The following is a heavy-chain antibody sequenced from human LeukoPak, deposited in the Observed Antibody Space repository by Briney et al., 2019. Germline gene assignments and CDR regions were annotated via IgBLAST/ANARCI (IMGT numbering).Heavy chain of an antibody. Sequence: PSETLSLTCTVSGGSISSYYWSWIRQPPGKGLEWIGYIYYSGSTNYNPSLKSRVTISVDTSKNQFSLKLSSVTAADTAVYYCARGRGVWGSYRDAFDIWGQGTMVTVSS. J-gene: IGHJ3*02. D-gene: IGHD3-16*02. CDR2: IYYSGST. CDR1: GGSISSYY. V-gene: IGHV4-59*01. CDR3: ARGRGVWGSYRDAFDI.